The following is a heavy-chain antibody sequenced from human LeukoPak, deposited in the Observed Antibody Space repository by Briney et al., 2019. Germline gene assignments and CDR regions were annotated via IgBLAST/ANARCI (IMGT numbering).Heavy chain of an antibody. D-gene: IGHD4-23*01. CDR2: IYSGGST. J-gene: IGHJ3*02. CDR1: GFTVSSNY. CDR3: ARVEGTTVVTPGDAFDI. Sequence: GGSLRLSCAASGFTVSSNYMSWVRQAPGKGLEWVSVIYSGGSTYYADSVKGRFTISRDNSKNTLYLQMNSLRAEDTAVYYCARVEGTTVVTPGDAFDIWGQGTMVTVSS. V-gene: IGHV3-53*01.